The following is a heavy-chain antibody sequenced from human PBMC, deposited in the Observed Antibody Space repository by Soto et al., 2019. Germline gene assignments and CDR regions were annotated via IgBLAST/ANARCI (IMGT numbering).Heavy chain of an antibody. V-gene: IGHV4-34*01. CDR2: INHSGST. CDR1: GGSFSGYY. Sequence: SETLSLTCAVYGGSFSGYYWSWIRQPPGKGLEWIGEINHSGSTNYNPSLKSRVTISVDTSKNQFPLKLSSVTAADTAVYYCARDQGDAFDIWGQGTMVTVSS. J-gene: IGHJ3*02. CDR3: ARDQGDAFDI.